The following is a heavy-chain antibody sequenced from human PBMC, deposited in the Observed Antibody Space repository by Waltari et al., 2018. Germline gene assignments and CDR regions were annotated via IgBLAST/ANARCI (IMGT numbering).Heavy chain of an antibody. CDR2: IYSGGNT. CDR1: GVTVSNNY. J-gene: IGHJ4*02. CDR3: ARVGGAAGGY. V-gene: IGHV3-66*01. Sequence: EVQLVASGGGLVQPGGSLRLSCAASGVTVSNNYMSWVRQAPGKGLEWVSVIYSGGNTYYADSVKGRFTISRDSSKNTLHLQMNSLRVEDTAVYYCARVGGAAGGYWGQGTLVTVSS. D-gene: IGHD3-10*01.